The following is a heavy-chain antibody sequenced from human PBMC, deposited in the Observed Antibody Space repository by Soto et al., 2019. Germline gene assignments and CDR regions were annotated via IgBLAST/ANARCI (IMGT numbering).Heavy chain of an antibody. V-gene: IGHV3-9*01. J-gene: IGHJ6*02. CDR3: AKDQAVTTGGYYYGMDV. CDR1: GFTFDDYA. Sequence: EVQLVESGGGLVQPGRSLRLSCAASGFTFDDYAMHWVRQAPGKGLEWVSGISCNSGSIGYADSVKGRFTISRDNAKNSLYLQMNSLRAEETDLYYCAKDQAVTTGGYYYGMDVWGQGTTVTVSS. D-gene: IGHD4-4*01. CDR2: ISCNSGSI.